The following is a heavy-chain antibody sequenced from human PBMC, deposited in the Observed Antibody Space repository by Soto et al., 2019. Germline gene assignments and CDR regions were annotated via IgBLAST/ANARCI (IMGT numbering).Heavy chain of an antibody. Sequence: SAKVSCKAPGGTFSSYRINWVRQAPGQGLEWVGGIVPIYRTADYAQKFQGRVTITADESARTAYLELRSLKSQDTAVYYCARDSGAKLSSSWGQGTLVTSPQ. J-gene: IGHJ4*02. CDR2: IVPIYRTA. V-gene: IGHV1-69*13. D-gene: IGHD6-13*01. CDR1: GGTFSSYR. CDR3: ARDSGAKLSSS.